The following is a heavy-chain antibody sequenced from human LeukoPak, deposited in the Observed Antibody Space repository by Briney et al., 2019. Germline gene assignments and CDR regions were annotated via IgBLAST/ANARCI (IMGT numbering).Heavy chain of an antibody. CDR1: GFTFRSYN. Sequence: GGSLRLSCAASGFTFRSYNMMWVRQAPGKGLEWVSSISSSSSSIYYADSVKGRFTISRDNAKNSLYLQMNSLRAEDTAVYYCARGHCSTTTCYTKDDAFDIRGQGTMVTVSS. D-gene: IGHD2-2*02. CDR3: ARGHCSTTTCYTKDDAFDI. CDR2: ISSSSSSI. V-gene: IGHV3-21*01. J-gene: IGHJ3*02.